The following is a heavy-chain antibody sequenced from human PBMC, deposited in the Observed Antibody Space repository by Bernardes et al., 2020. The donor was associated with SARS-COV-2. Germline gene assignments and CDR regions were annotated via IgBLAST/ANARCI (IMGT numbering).Heavy chain of an antibody. J-gene: IGHJ4*02. V-gene: IGHV3-7*03. CDR1: GFTFSSYW. CDR2: IEEDGSEK. CDR3: ARRYCGGDCYSLDQ. Sequence: GGSLRLSCRASGFTFSSYWMTWVRQAPGKGLEWVANIEEDGSEKYYVDSVKGRFSISRDNAKNSLYLEMNRLRAEDTAVYYCARRYCGGDCYSLDQWGQGTLVIVSS. D-gene: IGHD2-21*01.